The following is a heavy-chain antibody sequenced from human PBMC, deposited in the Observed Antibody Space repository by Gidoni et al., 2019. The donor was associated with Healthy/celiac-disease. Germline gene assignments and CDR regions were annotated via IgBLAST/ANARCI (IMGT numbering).Heavy chain of an antibody. J-gene: IGHJ6*02. V-gene: IGHV4-59*01. CDR1: GGSISSYS. D-gene: IGHD3-10*01. CDR3: ARGYYGSGSSYYYYYGMDV. Sequence: QVQLQESGPGLVKPSETLSLTCTVSGGSISSYSLSWIRQPPGKGLEWIEYIYYSGSTNYNPSLKSRVTISVDTSKNQFSLKLSSVTAADTAVYYCARGYYGSGSSYYYYYGMDVWGQGTTVTVSS. CDR2: IYYSGST.